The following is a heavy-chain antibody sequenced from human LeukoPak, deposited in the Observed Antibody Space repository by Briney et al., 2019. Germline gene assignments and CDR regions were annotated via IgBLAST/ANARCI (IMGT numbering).Heavy chain of an antibody. J-gene: IGHJ5*02. V-gene: IGHV3-30*03. CDR3: TRENALFYGVAWANWFDP. Sequence: GGSLRLSCAVSGFTFTSNCMHWVRRAPGKGLGGVASISYEGSNTDYADSVKGGFSISRDSSKDTLYLRMNGLRVEDTAMYSGTRENALFYGVAWANWFDPWGQGTLVTVSS. CDR1: GFTFTSNC. CDR2: ISYEGSNT. D-gene: IGHD3-3*01.